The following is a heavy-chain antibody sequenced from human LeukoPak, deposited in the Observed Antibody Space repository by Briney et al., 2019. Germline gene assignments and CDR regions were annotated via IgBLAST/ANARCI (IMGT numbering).Heavy chain of an antibody. CDR3: ARDPSNRSSTSCYNYYYYMDV. CDR1: GGSISSYY. Sequence: SETLSLTCTVSGGSISSYYWSWIRQPAGKGLEWIGRIYTSGSTNYNPSLKSRVTMSVDTSKNQFSLKLSSVTAADTAVYYCARDPSNRSSTSCYNYYYYMDVWGKGTTVTVSS. D-gene: IGHD2-2*01. V-gene: IGHV4-4*07. J-gene: IGHJ6*03. CDR2: IYTSGST.